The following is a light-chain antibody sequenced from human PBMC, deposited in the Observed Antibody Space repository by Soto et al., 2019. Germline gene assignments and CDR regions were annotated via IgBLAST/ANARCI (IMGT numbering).Light chain of an antibody. J-gene: IGLJ3*02. CDR2: SND. CDR3: APWDDILNGWV. V-gene: IGLV1-44*01. Sequence: QSVLTQPPSASGTPGQRVTISCSGSDSNIGSNTVNWYQHLPGMAPKLLTHSNDHRPSGVADRFSGSKSGTSASLAISGLQSEDEADYYRAPWDDILNGWVFGGGTTMTVL. CDR1: DSNIGSNT.